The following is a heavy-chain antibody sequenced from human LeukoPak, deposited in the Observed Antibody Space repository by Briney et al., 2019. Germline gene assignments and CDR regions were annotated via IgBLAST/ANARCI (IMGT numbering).Heavy chain of an antibody. CDR1: GGSFSGYY. Sequence: SSETLSLTCAVYGGSFSGYYWSWIRQPPGKGLEWIGEINHSGSTNYNPSLKSRVTISVDTSKNQFSLKLSSVTAEDTAVYYCARELAPYYYDSSGYSFDYWGQGTLVTVSS. J-gene: IGHJ4*02. CDR2: INHSGST. V-gene: IGHV4-34*01. CDR3: ARELAPYYYDSSGYSFDY. D-gene: IGHD3-22*01.